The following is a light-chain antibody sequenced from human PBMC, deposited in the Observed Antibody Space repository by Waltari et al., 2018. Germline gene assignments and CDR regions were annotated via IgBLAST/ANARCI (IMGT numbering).Light chain of an antibody. CDR3: QVWDNSGV. J-gene: IGLJ1*01. CDR2: DDG. Sequence: SYVLTQPPSVSVAPGQTARIPCEGTNRKIVNWYRRRPGQAPVLVVSDDGDRPSGIPERFSGSTSETTATLTISRVEAGDEADYYCQVWDNSGVFGTGTKVTVL. V-gene: IGLV3-21*02. CDR1: NRKI.